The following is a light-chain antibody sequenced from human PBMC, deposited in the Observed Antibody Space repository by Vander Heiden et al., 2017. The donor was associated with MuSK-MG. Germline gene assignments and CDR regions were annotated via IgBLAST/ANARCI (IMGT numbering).Light chain of an antibody. CDR3: QQSYSTFFT. Sequence: DIQMTQSPSSLSASVGARVTITCRASQSISSYLNWYQQKPGKAPKLLIYAASSLQSGVPSRFSGSGSGTDFTLTISSLQPEDFATYYCQQSYSTFFTFGRGTKVDIK. CDR1: QSISSY. CDR2: AAS. V-gene: IGKV1-39*01. J-gene: IGKJ3*01.